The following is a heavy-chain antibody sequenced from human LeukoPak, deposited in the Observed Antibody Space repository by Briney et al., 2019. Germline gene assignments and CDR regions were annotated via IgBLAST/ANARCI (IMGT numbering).Heavy chain of an antibody. CDR3: ARFGVYCSSTSCWVDY. V-gene: IGHV5-51*01. D-gene: IGHD2-2*01. Sequence: GESLKISCKGSGFSFNSYWIGWVRQMPGKGLEWMGIIYPGDSDTRYSPSFHGQVTISADKSNSTAYLQWSSLRASDTAMYYCARFGVYCSSTSCWVDYWGQGTLVTVSS. J-gene: IGHJ4*02. CDR2: IYPGDSDT. CDR1: GFSFNSYW.